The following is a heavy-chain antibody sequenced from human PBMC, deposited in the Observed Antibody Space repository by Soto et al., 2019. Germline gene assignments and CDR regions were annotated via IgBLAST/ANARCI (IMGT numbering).Heavy chain of an antibody. CDR1: GFTFSTYW. CDR2: NNSDGRST. V-gene: IGHV3-74*01. J-gene: IGHJ3*02. Sequence: EVQLVESGGGLVQPGGSLRLSCAASGFTFSTYWMHWVRQAPGKGLVWVSRNNSDGRSTDYADSVKGRFTISRDNAKNTLYLQMNSLKAEDTAVYYCVRGVNPFDIWGQGTMVTVSS. CDR3: VRGVNPFDI. D-gene: IGHD2-21*01.